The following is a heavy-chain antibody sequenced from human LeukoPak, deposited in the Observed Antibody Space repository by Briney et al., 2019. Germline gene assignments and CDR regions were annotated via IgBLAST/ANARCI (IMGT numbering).Heavy chain of an antibody. CDR1: GGSFSGYY. V-gene: IGHV4-34*01. CDR3: ARGLVDTAMAEEKRYFDY. CDR2: INHSGST. D-gene: IGHD5-18*01. Sequence: PSETLSLTCAVYGGSFSGYYWSWIRQPPRKGLEWIGEINHSGSTNYNPSLKSRVTISVDTSKNQFSLKLSSVTAADTAVYYCARGLVDTAMAEEKRYFDYWGQGTLVTVSS. J-gene: IGHJ4*02.